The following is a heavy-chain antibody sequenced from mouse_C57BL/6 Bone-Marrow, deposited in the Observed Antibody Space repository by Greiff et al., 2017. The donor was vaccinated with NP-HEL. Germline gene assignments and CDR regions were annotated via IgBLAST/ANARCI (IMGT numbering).Heavy chain of an antibody. D-gene: IGHD1-1*01. CDR2: IDPENGDT. Sequence: EVQLQQSGAELVRPGASVKLSCTASGFNIKDDYMHWVKQRPEQGLEWIGWIDPENGDTEYASKFQGKATITADTSSNTAYLQLSSLTSEDTAVYYCTTTFITTGVARAHYFDYWGQGTTLTVSS. CDR1: GFNIKDDY. CDR3: TTTFITTGVARAHYFDY. V-gene: IGHV14-4*01. J-gene: IGHJ2*01.